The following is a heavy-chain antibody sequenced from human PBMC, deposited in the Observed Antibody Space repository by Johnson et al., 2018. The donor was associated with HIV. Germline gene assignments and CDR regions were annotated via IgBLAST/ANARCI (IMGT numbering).Heavy chain of an antibody. CDR3: ARVTHIQLWANGAFDI. CDR2: ISYDGSNK. D-gene: IGHD5-18*01. CDR1: GFTFSSYA. Sequence: QVQLVESGGGVVQPGRSLRLSCAASGFTFSSYAMHWVRQAPGKGLEWVAVISYDGSNKYYADSVKGRFTISRDTSKNTLYLQMNSLRAEDTAVYYCARVTHIQLWANGAFDIWGQGTMVTVSS. J-gene: IGHJ3*02. V-gene: IGHV3-30-3*01.